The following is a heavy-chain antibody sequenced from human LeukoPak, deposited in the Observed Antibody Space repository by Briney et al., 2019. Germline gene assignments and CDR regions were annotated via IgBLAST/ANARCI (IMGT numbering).Heavy chain of an antibody. J-gene: IGHJ4*02. CDR2: ISGYNGHT. V-gene: IGHV1-18*04. D-gene: IGHD5-18*01. CDR3: ARVPNPRNTYGYNDK. Sequence: VASVKVSCTASGYAFSDHGVNWVRQAPGQGLEWMGWISGYNGHTSYAQKFQGRVTVTTDRSTNTAYLELRSLRSDDTAVYYCARVPNPRNTYGYNDKWGQGTLVTVSS. CDR1: GYAFSDHG.